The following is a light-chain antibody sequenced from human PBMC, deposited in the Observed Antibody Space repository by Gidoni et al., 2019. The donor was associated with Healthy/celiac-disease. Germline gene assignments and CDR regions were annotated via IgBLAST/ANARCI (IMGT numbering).Light chain of an antibody. J-gene: IGKJ2*01. V-gene: IGKV3-20*01. CDR3: QQYGSSPRNT. CDR2: GAS. Sequence: DIVLTPSPGTLSLSPGERATLSCRASQSVSSSYLAWYQQKPGQAPRLLIYGASSRATGIPDRFSGSGSGTDFTLTISRLEPEDFAVYYCQQYGSSPRNTFGQGTKLEIK. CDR1: QSVSSSY.